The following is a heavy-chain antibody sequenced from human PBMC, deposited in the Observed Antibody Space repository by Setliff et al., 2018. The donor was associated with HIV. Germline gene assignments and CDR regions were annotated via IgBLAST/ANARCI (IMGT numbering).Heavy chain of an antibody. J-gene: IGHJ6*02. V-gene: IGHV4-34*01. CDR3: ARGTRIYYGSGKLYYYGMDV. CDR2: INHSGTT. Sequence: SETLSLTCAVYAGSFSGYYWSWIRQPSGKGLEWIGEINHSGTTIYSPSLKSRVTMSVDTSKNQFSLKLSSVTAADTAVYYCARGTRIYYGSGKLYYYGMDVWGQGTTVTVS. D-gene: IGHD3-10*01. CDR1: AGSFSGYY.